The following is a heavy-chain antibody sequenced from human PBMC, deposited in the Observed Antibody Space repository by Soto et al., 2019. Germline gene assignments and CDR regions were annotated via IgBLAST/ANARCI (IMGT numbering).Heavy chain of an antibody. CDR2: INHSGST. CDR1: GGSFSGYY. J-gene: IGHJ5*02. Sequence: SETLSLTCAVYGGSFSGYYWSWIRQPPGKGLEWIGEINHSGSTNYNPSLKSRVTISVDTSKNQFSLKLSSVTAADTAVYYCARERRRTMVRGVSNCFEPWGQGTLVTVS. CDR3: ARERRRTMVRGVSNCFEP. D-gene: IGHD3-10*01. V-gene: IGHV4-34*01.